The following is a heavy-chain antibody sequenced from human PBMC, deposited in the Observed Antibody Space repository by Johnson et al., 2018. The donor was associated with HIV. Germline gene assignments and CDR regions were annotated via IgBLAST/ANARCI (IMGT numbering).Heavy chain of an antibody. CDR3: ARRRVAGDDAFDM. D-gene: IGHD6-19*01. Sequence: QVQLVESGGGVVRPGGSLRLSCAASGFTLSDYYMSWVRQAPGKGLEWVSYISSRDSTIYYADSVKGRFTISRDNAKNSLYLQMNSLRGEDTAVYYCARRRVAGDDAFDMWGQGTMVSVSS. V-gene: IGHV3-11*04. CDR1: GFTLSDYY. J-gene: IGHJ3*02. CDR2: ISSRDSTI.